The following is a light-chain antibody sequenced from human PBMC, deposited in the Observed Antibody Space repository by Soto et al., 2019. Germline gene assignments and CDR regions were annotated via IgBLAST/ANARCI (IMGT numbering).Light chain of an antibody. V-gene: IGKV2-28*01. CDR2: LGS. Sequence: DIVLTQSPVSLPVTPGEPASISCGSSQSLLHSSGHSYLDWYLQKPGQSPQLLIYLGSNRASGVPDRFSGSGSGTDFTLKISRVEAEDVGVYYCMQALQPALTFGGGTKVQIK. J-gene: IGKJ4*01. CDR3: MQALQPALT. CDR1: QSLLHSSGHSY.